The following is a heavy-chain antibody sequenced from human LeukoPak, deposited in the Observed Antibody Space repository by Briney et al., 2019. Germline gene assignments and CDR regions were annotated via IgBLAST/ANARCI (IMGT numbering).Heavy chain of an antibody. V-gene: IGHV5-51*02. Sequence: GESLKISCKRSGYSFTSYWSGWVRQMRGKGLEWMEIIYPGDSDTRYSPSFQGQVPISGDNPISPAYLQWSSVNASDTPMYYCARLSFHTTANPLDYWGQGTLVTVHS. J-gene: IGHJ4*02. D-gene: IGHD1-1*01. CDR2: IYPGDSDT. CDR1: GYSFTSYW. CDR3: ARLSFHTTANPLDY.